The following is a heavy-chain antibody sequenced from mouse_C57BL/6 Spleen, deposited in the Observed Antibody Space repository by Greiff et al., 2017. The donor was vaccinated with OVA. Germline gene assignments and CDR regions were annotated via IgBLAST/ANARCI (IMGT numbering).Heavy chain of an antibody. J-gene: IGHJ4*01. Sequence: VQLQQSGAELVRPGSSVKMSCTTSGYTFTSYGINWVKQRPGQGLEWIGYIYIGNGYTEYNEKFKGKATLTSDTSSSTAYMQLSSLTSEDSAIYFCAVITTVVASSYYAMDYWGQGTSVTVSS. D-gene: IGHD1-1*01. CDR1: GYTFTSYG. CDR2: IYIGNGYT. V-gene: IGHV1-58*01. CDR3: AVITTVVASSYYAMDY.